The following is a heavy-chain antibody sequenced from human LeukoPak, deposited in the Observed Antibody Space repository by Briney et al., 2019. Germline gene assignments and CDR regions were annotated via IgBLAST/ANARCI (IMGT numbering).Heavy chain of an antibody. J-gene: IGHJ6*03. CDR2: IYPSDSDT. D-gene: IGHD4-11*01. V-gene: IGHV5-51*01. CDR1: GYSFISYW. CDR3: ARLWGYSKTYFYYYVDV. Sequence: GESLKISCKGSGYSFISYWIGWVRQMPGKGLEWMGIIYPSDSDTRYSPSFQGQVTISADKSISTAYLQWSSLKASDTAIYYCARLWGYSKTYFYYYVDVWAKGTTVTVSS.